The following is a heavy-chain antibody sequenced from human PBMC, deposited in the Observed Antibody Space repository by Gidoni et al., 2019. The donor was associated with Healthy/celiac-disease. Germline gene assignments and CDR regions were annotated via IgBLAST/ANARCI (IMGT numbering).Heavy chain of an antibody. J-gene: IGHJ3*02. CDR2: IWYDGSNK. CDR3: ARDFKGDYDAFDI. Sequence: QVQLVESGGGVVQPGRSLRLSCPASGFTFGSYGMHWVRQAPGKGLEWVAVIWYDGSNKYYADSVKGRFTISRDNSKNTLYLQMNSLRAEDTAVYYCARDFKGDYDAFDIWGQGTMVTVSS. V-gene: IGHV3-33*01. CDR1: GFTFGSYG. D-gene: IGHD4-17*01.